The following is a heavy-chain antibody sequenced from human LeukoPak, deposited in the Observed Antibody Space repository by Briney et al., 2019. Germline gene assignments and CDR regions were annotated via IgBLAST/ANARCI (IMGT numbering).Heavy chain of an antibody. CDR1: GFTFSSYA. V-gene: IGHV3-23*01. CDR3: AKGDRGSYGLFDY. CDR2: LSGSGGST. D-gene: IGHD3-10*01. J-gene: IGHJ4*02. Sequence: GGSLRLSCAASGFTFSSYAMSWVRQAPGKGLEWVSALSGSGGSTYYADSVKGRFTISRDNSKNTLYLQMNSLRAEDTAVYYCAKGDRGSYGLFDYWGQGTLATVSS.